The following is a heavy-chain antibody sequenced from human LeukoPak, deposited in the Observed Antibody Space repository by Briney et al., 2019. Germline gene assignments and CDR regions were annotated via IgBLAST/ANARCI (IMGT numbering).Heavy chain of an antibody. J-gene: IGHJ5*02. CDR3: ARELWFVNAPGSWLDP. CDR1: GDSISSGDYS. Sequence: SETLSLTCTVSGDSISSGDYSWGWIRQPSGKGLEWIGYIFHTGNSYYNPSLRSRVTVSVARSRNQFSLRLTSVTAADTAVYYCARELWFVNAPGSWLDPWGPGTLVAVSS. CDR2: IFHTGNS. D-gene: IGHD3-10*01. V-gene: IGHV4-30-2*01.